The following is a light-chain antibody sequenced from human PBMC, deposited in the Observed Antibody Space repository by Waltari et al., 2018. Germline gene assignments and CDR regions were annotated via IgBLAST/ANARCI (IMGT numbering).Light chain of an antibody. CDR1: GLRTFY. J-gene: IGLJ1*01. Sequence: SSEMTQEPAVSVALGQTVRITCQGGGLRTFYANWYQQKPGQAPLLVIYDETHRPSGLPARFSGSRSGHTASLTISGAQAEDEADYYCNTRDISGDHLVFGSGTKVTVL. CDR3: NTRDISGDHLV. CDR2: DET. V-gene: IGLV3-19*01.